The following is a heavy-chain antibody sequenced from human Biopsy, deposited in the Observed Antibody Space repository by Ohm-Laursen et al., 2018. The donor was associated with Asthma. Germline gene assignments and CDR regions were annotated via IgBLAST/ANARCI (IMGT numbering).Heavy chain of an antibody. CDR3: ATPPVGSISYFDS. J-gene: IGHJ4*02. V-gene: IGHV1-69*01. D-gene: IGHD1-26*01. CDR2: IIPMYGVP. Sequence: GSSMKVSCKASGGTFRTYAFNWVRQAPGQGFEWMGGIIPMYGVPKVAQKFQGRVTITADESTSTAYMEMSSLRSEDTAVYYCATPPVGSISYFDSWGQGTLVTVSS. CDR1: GGTFRTYA.